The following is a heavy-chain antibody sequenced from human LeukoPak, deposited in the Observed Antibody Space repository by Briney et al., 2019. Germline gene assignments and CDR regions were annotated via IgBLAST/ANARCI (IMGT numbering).Heavy chain of an antibody. D-gene: IGHD3-22*01. CDR3: ARAHNYDGRDYYYAFSDY. J-gene: IGHJ4*02. Sequence: GGSLRLSCAASGFNFDDYGMTWVRQAPGRGLEWVSGVNWSGSSTNYADSVKGRFTISRDSATNSLYLQMNSLRAEDTALYYCARAHNYDGRDYYYAFSDYWGQGTLVTVSS. CDR2: VNWSGSST. V-gene: IGHV3-20*04. CDR1: GFNFDDYG.